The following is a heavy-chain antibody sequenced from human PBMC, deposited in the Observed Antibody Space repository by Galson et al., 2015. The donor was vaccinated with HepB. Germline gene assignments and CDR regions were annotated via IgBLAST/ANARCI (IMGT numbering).Heavy chain of an antibody. CDR2: ISAYNGNT. CDR1: GYTFTSYG. Sequence: SVKVSCKASGYTFTSYGISWVRQAPGQGLEWVGWISAYNGNTNYAQKLQGRVTMTTDTSTSTAYMELRSLRSDDTAVYYCARDREIHYYGSGSEVDYWGQGTLVTVSS. V-gene: IGHV1-18*01. CDR3: ARDREIHYYGSGSEVDY. J-gene: IGHJ4*02. D-gene: IGHD3-10*01.